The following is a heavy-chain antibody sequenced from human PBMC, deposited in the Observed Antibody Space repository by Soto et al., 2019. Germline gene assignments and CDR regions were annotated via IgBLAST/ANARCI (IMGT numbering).Heavy chain of an antibody. CDR3: VRDYYDTRGYPNTFDM. J-gene: IGHJ3*02. CDR1: GFKLGHHT. CDR2: IGSRTSDI. V-gene: IGHV3-21*01. D-gene: IGHD3-16*01. Sequence: PGGPMSHCCSASGFKLGHHTMNWVRQAQGKGLEWVSFIGSRTSDIYYADSVKGRFTISRDNAKNSLYLDLTRLRAEDTAVYFCVRDYYDTRGYPNTFDMWGQGTMVTVSS.